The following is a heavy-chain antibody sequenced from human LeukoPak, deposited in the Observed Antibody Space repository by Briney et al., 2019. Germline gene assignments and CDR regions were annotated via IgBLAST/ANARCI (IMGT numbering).Heavy chain of an antibody. CDR2: IIPIFGTA. V-gene: IGHV1-69*05. CDR3: ARAGPFHYGDYADYFDY. Sequence: ASVKVSCQASGGTFSSYAISWVRQAPGQGLEWMGRIIPIFGTANYAQKFQGRVTITTDESTSTAYMELSSLRSEDTAVYYCARAGPFHYGDYADYFDYWGQGTLVTVSS. J-gene: IGHJ4*02. CDR1: GGTFSSYA. D-gene: IGHD4-17*01.